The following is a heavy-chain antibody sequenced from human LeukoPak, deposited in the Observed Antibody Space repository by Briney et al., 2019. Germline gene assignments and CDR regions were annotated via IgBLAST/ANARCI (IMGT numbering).Heavy chain of an antibody. CDR3: TRGSGPMANDY. D-gene: IGHD5-24*01. CDR2: IDTNTGNP. Sequence: ASVKVSCKASGYTFTRYAMNWVRQAPGQGLEWMGWIDTNTGNPTYAQGFTGRFVFSLDTSVCTAYLQISSLKAEDTAVYYCTRGSGPMANDYWGQGTLVTVSS. CDR1: GYTFTRYA. J-gene: IGHJ4*02. V-gene: IGHV7-4-1*02.